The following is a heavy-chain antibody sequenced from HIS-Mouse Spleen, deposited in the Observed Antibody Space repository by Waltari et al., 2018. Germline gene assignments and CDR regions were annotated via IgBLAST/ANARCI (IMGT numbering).Heavy chain of an antibody. CDR1: GFTFSSYG. J-gene: IGHJ4*02. CDR3: AKDKHHAFDY. CDR2: ISYDGSNT. V-gene: IGHV3-30*18. Sequence: QVQLVESGGGVVQPGRSLRLSCAASGFTFSSYGMHWVRQAPGKGLEWVEVISYDGSNTYYADSVKGRFTISRDNSKNTLYLQINSLRAEDTAVYYCAKDKHHAFDYWGQGTLVTVSS.